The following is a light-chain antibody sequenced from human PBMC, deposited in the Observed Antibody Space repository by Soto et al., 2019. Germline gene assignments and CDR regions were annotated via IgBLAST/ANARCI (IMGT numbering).Light chain of an antibody. J-gene: IGKJ2*01. CDR2: KAS. Sequence: DIQMTQSPSTLSASVGNRVTITCRASQSISSWLAWYQQKPGKAPKLLIYKASSLESGVPSRFSGSGSGTEFTLTISSLQPDDFATYYCQQYNSYPYTFGQGTKMEIK. CDR3: QQYNSYPYT. CDR1: QSISSW. V-gene: IGKV1-5*03.